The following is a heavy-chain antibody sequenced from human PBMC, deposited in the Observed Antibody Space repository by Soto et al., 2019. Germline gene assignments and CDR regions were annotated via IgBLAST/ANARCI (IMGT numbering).Heavy chain of an antibody. Sequence: LRLSCAASGFTFSSYGMHWVRQAPGKGLEWVAVIWYDGSNKYYADSVKGRFTISRDNSKNTLYLQMNSLRAEDTAVYYCARGPYSSSWYAGYYYYGMDVWGQGTTVTVSS. J-gene: IGHJ6*02. CDR3: ARGPYSSSWYAGYYYYGMDV. V-gene: IGHV3-33*01. D-gene: IGHD6-13*01. CDR1: GFTFSSYG. CDR2: IWYDGSNK.